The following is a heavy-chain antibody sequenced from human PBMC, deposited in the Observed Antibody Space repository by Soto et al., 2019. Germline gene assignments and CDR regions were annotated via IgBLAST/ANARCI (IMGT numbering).Heavy chain of an antibody. CDR2: IKSKTDGGTT. Sequence: PGGSLRLSCAASGFTFSNAWMNWVRQAPGKGLEWVGRIKSKTDGGTTDYAAPVKGRFTISRDDSKNTLYLQMNSLKTEDTAVYYCTTGCSSTSCYGYYYYGMDVWGQGTTVTSP. V-gene: IGHV3-15*07. CDR3: TTGCSSTSCYGYYYYGMDV. CDR1: GFTFSNAW. J-gene: IGHJ6*02. D-gene: IGHD2-2*01.